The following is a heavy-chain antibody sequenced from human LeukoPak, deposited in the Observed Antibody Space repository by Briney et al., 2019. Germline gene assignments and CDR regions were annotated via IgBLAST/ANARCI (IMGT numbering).Heavy chain of an antibody. CDR2: LNSDGSST. Sequence: GGSRRLSCAASGFTFSGYGMHWVRQAPGKGLVWVSRLNSDGSSTTYADSVKGRFTISRDNAKNTLYLQMNSLRAEDTAVYYCVRGGGYYFDYWGQGTLVTVSS. CDR1: GFTFSGYG. V-gene: IGHV3-74*01. J-gene: IGHJ4*02. D-gene: IGHD3-16*01. CDR3: VRGGGYYFDY.